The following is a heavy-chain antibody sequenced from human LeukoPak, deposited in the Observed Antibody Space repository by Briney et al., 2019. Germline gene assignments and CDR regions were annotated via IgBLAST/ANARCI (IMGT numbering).Heavy chain of an antibody. Sequence: GESLKISCKGSGYTFTTYWIGWVRQTPGKGLEWMGIIYPSDSDTRYSPSFKGQVTISADKSIRTAYLQWTTLEASDTAIYYCARRTLGATYDYWGQGTLVTVSS. D-gene: IGHD1-26*01. V-gene: IGHV5-51*01. CDR1: GYTFTTYW. CDR2: IYPSDSDT. CDR3: ARRTLGATYDY. J-gene: IGHJ4*02.